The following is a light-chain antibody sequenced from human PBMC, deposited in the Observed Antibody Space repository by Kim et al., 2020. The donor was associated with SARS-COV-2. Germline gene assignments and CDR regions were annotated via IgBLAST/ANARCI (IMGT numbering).Light chain of an antibody. Sequence: AASVACGSSQSSVYREGTTALSWVHQRPGQSTGRIIDKTSNRDCGGPDRVSGSGSGTDFTRKSDRVGAEEVGVYYCMQGTHWPFTFGAGTKVDIQ. CDR2: KTS. V-gene: IGKV2-30*01. CDR1: QSSVYREGTTA. CDR3: MQGTHWPFT. J-gene: IGKJ3*01.